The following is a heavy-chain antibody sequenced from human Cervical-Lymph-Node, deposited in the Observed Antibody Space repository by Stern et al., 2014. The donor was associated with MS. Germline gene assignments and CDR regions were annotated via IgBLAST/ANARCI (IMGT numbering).Heavy chain of an antibody. CDR1: GFTFDDYA. D-gene: IGHD6-13*01. V-gene: IGHV3-9*01. CDR3: AKDKRSSSWSLGNWFDP. Sequence: EVHLVESGGGLVQPGRSLRLSCAASGFTFDDYAMHWVRHAPGKGLEWVSGISWNSGSIGYADSVKGRFTISRDNAKNSLYLQMNSLRAEDTALYYCAKDKRSSSWSLGNWFDPWGQGTLVTVSS. CDR2: ISWNSGSI. J-gene: IGHJ5*02.